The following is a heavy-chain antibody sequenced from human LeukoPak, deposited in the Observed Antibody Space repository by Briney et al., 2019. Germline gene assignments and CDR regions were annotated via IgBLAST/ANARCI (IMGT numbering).Heavy chain of an antibody. V-gene: IGHV1-18*01. Sequence: GSSVKVSCKASGGTFSSYAISWVRQAPGQGLEWMGWITTSNGNTNYAQKFQDKFTMTSDTSTSTAYMELRSLRSDDTAVYYCGRVINGFIDYWGQGTLVTVSS. CDR1: GGTFSSYA. D-gene: IGHD2-8*01. CDR2: ITTSNGNT. J-gene: IGHJ4*02. CDR3: GRVINGFIDY.